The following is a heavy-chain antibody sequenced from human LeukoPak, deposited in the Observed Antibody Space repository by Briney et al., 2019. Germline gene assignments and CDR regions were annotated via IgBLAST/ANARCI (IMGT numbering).Heavy chain of an antibody. D-gene: IGHD5-18*01. Sequence: SGRSLRLSCAASGFTFSSYAMHWVRQAPGKGLEWVAVISYDGSNKYYADSVKGRFTISRDNSKNTLYLQMNSLRAEDTAVYYCARDRVRIQLWPDAFDIWRQGTMVTVSS. CDR1: GFTFSSYA. J-gene: IGHJ3*02. CDR3: ARDRVRIQLWPDAFDI. V-gene: IGHV3-30-3*01. CDR2: ISYDGSNK.